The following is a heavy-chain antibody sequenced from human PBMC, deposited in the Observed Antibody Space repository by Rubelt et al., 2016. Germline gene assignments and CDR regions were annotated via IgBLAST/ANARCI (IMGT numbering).Heavy chain of an antibody. CDR2: INAGNGNT. Sequence: QVQLVQSGAEVKKPGASVKVSCKASEYSLTKNPIHWVRQAPGQRLEWMGWINAGNGNTQYSQKFQGRVTITRDTSARTAYMELSSLRSEDTAVYYCAREDTTDRGWYDALDIWGQGTMVTVSS. CDR3: AREDTTDRGWYDALDI. V-gene: IGHV1-3*01. J-gene: IGHJ3*02. D-gene: IGHD6-19*01. CDR1: EYSLTKNP.